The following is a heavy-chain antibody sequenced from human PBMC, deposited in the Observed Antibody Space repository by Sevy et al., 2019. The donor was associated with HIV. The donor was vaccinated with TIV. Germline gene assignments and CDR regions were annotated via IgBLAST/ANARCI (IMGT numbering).Heavy chain of an antibody. J-gene: IGHJ4*02. CDR2: ISAYNGNT. D-gene: IGHD5-18*01. CDR1: GYTFTSYG. CDR3: ARDPHALRGYSYGPAPFDY. V-gene: IGHV1-18*04. Sequence: ASVKVSCKASGYTFTSYGISWVRQAPGQGLEWMGWISAYNGNTNYAQKLQGRVTMTTDTSTSTAYMELRSLRSDDTAVYYCARDPHALRGYSYGPAPFDYWGQGTLVTVSS.